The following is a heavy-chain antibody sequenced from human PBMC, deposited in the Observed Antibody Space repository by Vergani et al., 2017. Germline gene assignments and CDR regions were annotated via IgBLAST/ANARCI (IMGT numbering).Heavy chain of an antibody. D-gene: IGHD5-12*01. CDR3: AKRVARGALFDD. V-gene: IGHV3-23*01. Sequence: EVQLLESGGGLVQPGGSLRLSCAASGFTFSSYAMSWVRQAPGKGLEWVSVISGSGGSTYYADSVKGRFTIARDNSKNTLYLQMNSLRAEDTAVYYCAKRVARGALFDDWGQGTLVTVSS. CDR1: GFTFSSYA. CDR2: ISGSGGST. J-gene: IGHJ4*02.